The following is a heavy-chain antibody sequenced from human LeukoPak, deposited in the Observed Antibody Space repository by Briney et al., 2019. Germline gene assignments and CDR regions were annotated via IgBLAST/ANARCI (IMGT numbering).Heavy chain of an antibody. CDR2: IKEDGSEK. J-gene: IGHJ4*02. CDR3: ARVRSVGNRGYFDY. CDR1: GLTFSTYW. V-gene: IGHV3-7*03. Sequence: GGSLRLSCAASGLTFSTYWMNWVRQAPGKGLEWVANIKEDGSEKYYVDSVKGRFTISRDNAKNSVYLQMNSLRAEDTAVYYCARVRSVGNRGYFDYWGQGTLVTVSS. D-gene: IGHD1-14*01.